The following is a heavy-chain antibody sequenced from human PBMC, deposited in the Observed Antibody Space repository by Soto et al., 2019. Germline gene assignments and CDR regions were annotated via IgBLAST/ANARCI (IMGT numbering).Heavy chain of an antibody. Sequence: ASVKVSCKASGYTFTSYGISWVRQAPGQGLEWMGWISAYNGNTNYAQKLQGRVTMTTDTSTSTAYMELRSLRSDDTAVYYCANWWLHPSGYYYYGMDVWGQGTTVTVYS. J-gene: IGHJ6*02. CDR3: ANWWLHPSGYYYYGMDV. D-gene: IGHD2-8*02. CDR1: GYTFTSYG. CDR2: ISAYNGNT. V-gene: IGHV1-18*04.